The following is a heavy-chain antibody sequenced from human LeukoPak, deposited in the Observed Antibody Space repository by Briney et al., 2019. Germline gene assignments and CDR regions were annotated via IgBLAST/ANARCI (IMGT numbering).Heavy chain of an antibody. CDR3: AKAGGGAFDI. CDR1: GFTFDDYA. CDR2: ISWNSGSI. Sequence: GGSLRLSCAASGFTFDDYAMHWVRQAPGKGLEWVSGISWNSGSIGYADSVKGRFTISRDNAKNSLYLQMNSLRAEDMALYYCAKAGGGAFDIWGQGTMVTVSS. D-gene: IGHD3-16*01. V-gene: IGHV3-9*03. J-gene: IGHJ3*02.